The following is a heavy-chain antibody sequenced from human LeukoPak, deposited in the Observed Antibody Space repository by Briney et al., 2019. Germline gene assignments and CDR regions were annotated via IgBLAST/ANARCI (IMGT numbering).Heavy chain of an antibody. V-gene: IGHV3-48*03. J-gene: IGHJ4*02. CDR1: GFTFSSYE. Sequence: PGGSLRLSCAASGFTFSSYEMNWVRQAPGKGLEWVSYISSSGSTINYADSVKGRFTISRDNAKNSLYLQMNSLRAEDTAVYYCARAKLSGYSDYWGQGTLVTVSS. D-gene: IGHD3-3*01. CDR2: ISSSGSTI. CDR3: ARAKLSGYSDY.